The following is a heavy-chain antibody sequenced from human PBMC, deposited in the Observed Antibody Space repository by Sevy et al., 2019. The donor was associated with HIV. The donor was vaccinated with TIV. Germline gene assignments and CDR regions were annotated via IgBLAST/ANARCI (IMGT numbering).Heavy chain of an antibody. CDR3: ARQGGLVDRAFDY. Sequence: SETLSLTCTVSGVSISGSNYDWGWIRQPPGKGLEWIASFFFSGSTYYNPSLKSRVTISVDTSKSQISLKLNSVTAADTALYYCARQGGLVDRAFDYWGQGTLVTVSS. V-gene: IGHV4-39*01. CDR1: GVSISGSNYD. D-gene: IGHD3-10*01. J-gene: IGHJ4*02. CDR2: FFFSGST.